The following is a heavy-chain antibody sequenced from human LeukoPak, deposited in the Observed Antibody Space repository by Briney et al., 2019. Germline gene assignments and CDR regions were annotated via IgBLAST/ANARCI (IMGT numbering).Heavy chain of an antibody. CDR1: GFTFSSYG. CDR2: IQVDGKDI. J-gene: IGHJ3*02. V-gene: IGHV3-30*02. CDR3: AREGRYDTSALSAFDI. Sequence: PGGSLRLSCAASGFTFSSYGMHWVRQAPGKGLEWVAFIQVDGKDIYYVDSVKGRYTISRDNSKNTMYLQMNSLRVEDTAVYYCAREGRYDTSALSAFDIWAKGQWSPSLQ. D-gene: IGHD3-22*01.